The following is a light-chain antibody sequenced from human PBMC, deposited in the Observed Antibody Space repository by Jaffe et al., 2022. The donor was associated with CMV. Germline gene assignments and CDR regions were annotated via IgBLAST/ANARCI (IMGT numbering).Light chain of an antibody. CDR3: QQSYSMPLT. Sequence: DIQMTQSPSSLSASVGDRVTLTCRASQSIASSLNWYQQKPGKAPKLLIYGASSLQSGVPSRFSGSGSGTDFTLTISSLQPEDFATYYCQQSYSMPLTFGGGTKVEFK. V-gene: IGKV1-39*01. CDR2: GAS. J-gene: IGKJ4*01. CDR1: QSIASS.